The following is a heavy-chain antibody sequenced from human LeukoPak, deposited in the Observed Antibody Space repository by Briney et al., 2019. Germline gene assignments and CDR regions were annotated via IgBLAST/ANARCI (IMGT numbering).Heavy chain of an antibody. J-gene: IGHJ4*02. CDR2: ISRSGTET. Sequence: GGSLRLSCVGAGFTFSNYGMSWVRQAPGKGLEWVSVISRSGTETYHADSVRGRFTISRDNAKNTLYLQMNSLRAEDTAVYYCAKKSPDSSGNPAYDWGQGTLVTVSS. V-gene: IGHV3-23*01. CDR1: GFTFSNYG. D-gene: IGHD4-23*01. CDR3: AKKSPDSSGNPAYD.